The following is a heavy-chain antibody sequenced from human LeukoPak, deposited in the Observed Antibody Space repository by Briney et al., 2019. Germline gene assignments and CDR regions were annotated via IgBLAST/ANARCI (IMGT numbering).Heavy chain of an antibody. Sequence: SETLSLTCTVSGGSISSGDYYWSWIRQPPGKGLEWIGYIYYSGSTYYNPSLKSRVTISVDTSKNQFSLKLSSVTAADTAVYYCARVPGDSSGYYWAPDIWGQGTMVTVSS. CDR2: IYYSGST. J-gene: IGHJ3*02. CDR1: GGSISSGDYY. D-gene: IGHD3-22*01. V-gene: IGHV4-30-4*01. CDR3: ARVPGDSSGYYWAPDI.